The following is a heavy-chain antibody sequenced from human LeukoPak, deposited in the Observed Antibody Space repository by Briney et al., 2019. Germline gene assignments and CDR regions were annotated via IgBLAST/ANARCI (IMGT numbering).Heavy chain of an antibody. CDR2: IVVGSGNT. J-gene: IGHJ5*02. CDR3: AAGRGMSSSWVPDLSDP. D-gene: IGHD6-13*01. V-gene: IGHV1-58*02. CDR1: GFTFTSSA. Sequence: PGASVKVSCKASGFTFTSSAMQWVRQARGQRLEWIGWIVVGSGNTNYAQKFQERVTITRDMSTSTAYMELSSLRSEDTAVYYCAAGRGMSSSWVPDLSDPWGQGTLVTVSS.